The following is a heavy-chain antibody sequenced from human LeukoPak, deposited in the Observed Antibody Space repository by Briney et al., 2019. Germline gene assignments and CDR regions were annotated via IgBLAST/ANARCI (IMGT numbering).Heavy chain of an antibody. D-gene: IGHD5-12*01. J-gene: IGHJ3*02. CDR3: ASGIGSGYDYAFDI. Sequence: GGSLRLSCAASGFTFSSYSMNWVRQAPGKGLEWVSVIYSGGSTYYADSVKSRFTISRDNSKNTLYLQMNSLRAEDTAVYYCASGIGSGYDYAFDIWGQGTMVTVSS. CDR2: IYSGGST. CDR1: GFTFSSYS. V-gene: IGHV3-66*01.